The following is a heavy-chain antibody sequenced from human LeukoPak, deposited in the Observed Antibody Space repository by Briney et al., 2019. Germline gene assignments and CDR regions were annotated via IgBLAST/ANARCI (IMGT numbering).Heavy chain of an antibody. Sequence: GGSLRLSCVASGFTFSSYVMTWVRQAPGKGLEWVSTISGSGGSTFYTDSVKGRFTISRDNSKNTLLLQMNSLRVEDTAVYYCAKGRIVATYLSYGGQGTLVTVSS. J-gene: IGHJ4*02. CDR2: ISGSGGST. CDR1: GFTFSSYV. D-gene: IGHD5-12*01. CDR3: AKGRIVATYLSY. V-gene: IGHV3-23*01.